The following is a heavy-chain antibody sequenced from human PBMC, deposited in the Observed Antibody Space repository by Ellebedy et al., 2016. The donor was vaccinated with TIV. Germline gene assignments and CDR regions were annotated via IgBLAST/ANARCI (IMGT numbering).Heavy chain of an antibody. D-gene: IGHD5-12*01. CDR2: INKEGTST. Sequence: GESLKISCVASGFTFSDIWMHWVRQGPAKGLEWVSRINKEGTSTGYAESVKGRFTISRDNSRNRLYLQMNSLMAGDTAVYYCAKGGYNNAWYAEYFHDWGHGTLVTVSS. CDR1: GFTFSDIW. CDR3: AKGGYNNAWYAEYFHD. J-gene: IGHJ1*01. V-gene: IGHV3-74*01.